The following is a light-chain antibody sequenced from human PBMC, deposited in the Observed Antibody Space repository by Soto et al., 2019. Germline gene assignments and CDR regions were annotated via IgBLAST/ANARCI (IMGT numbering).Light chain of an antibody. CDR3: QQYNNWPPWT. V-gene: IGKV3-20*01. CDR2: GAS. Sequence: EIVLTQSPGTLSSSPGERVTLSCRASQSVANSNLAWYQQIPGQTPRLLIYGASSRATGIPDRFSGSGSGTDFTLTISSLQSEDFAVYYCQQYNNWPPWTFGQGTKVEIK. CDR1: QSVANSN. J-gene: IGKJ1*01.